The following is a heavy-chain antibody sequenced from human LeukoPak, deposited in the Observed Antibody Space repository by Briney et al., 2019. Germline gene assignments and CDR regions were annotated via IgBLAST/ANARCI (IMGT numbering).Heavy chain of an antibody. CDR1: GGSLSSYY. CDR3: LRLRYGVPDV. Sequence: PSETLSLTRTVSGGSLSSYYWSWIRQPPGKGLEWIGYIHYSGSTNYNPSLTSRITISVDTSKNQISLKPSSAAAAEPDVYLLLRLRYGVPDVWGKGTTVTVSS. D-gene: IGHD4-17*01. J-gene: IGHJ6*04. CDR2: IHYSGST. V-gene: IGHV4-59*08.